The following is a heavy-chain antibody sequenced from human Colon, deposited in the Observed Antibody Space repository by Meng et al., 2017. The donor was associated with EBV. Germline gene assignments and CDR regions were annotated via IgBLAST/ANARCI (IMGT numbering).Heavy chain of an antibody. D-gene: IGHD3-10*01. Sequence: VHLPEARPGLVTPSEPLSRTCTVSGDSVATGRYYWSWIRQPPGKGLEWIAYIYYIGGTNYNPSLKSRLTISLDTSKNQFSLSLRSVTAADTAVYYCARVSGRSFDPWGQGTLVTVSS. CDR2: IYYIGGT. V-gene: IGHV4-61*01. CDR3: ARVSGRSFDP. J-gene: IGHJ5*02. CDR1: GDSVATGRYY.